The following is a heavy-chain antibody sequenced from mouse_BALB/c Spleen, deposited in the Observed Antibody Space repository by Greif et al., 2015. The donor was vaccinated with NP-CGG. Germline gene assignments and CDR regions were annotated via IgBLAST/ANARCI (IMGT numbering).Heavy chain of an antibody. CDR3: ANYYGSSYYFDY. CDR2: INPSTGYT. V-gene: IGHV1-7*01. D-gene: IGHD1-1*01. J-gene: IGHJ2*01. CDR1: GYTSTSYW. Sequence: VQLQQSGAELAKPGASVKMSCKASGYTSTSYWMHWVKQRPGQGLEWIGYINPSTGYTEYNQKFKDKATLTADKSSSTAYMQLSSLTSEDSAVYYCANYYGSSYYFDYWGQGTTLTVSS.